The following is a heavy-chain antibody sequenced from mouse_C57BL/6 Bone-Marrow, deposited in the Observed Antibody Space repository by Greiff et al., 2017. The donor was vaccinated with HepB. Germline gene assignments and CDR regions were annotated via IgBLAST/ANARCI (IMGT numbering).Heavy chain of an antibody. J-gene: IGHJ1*03. Sequence: QVQLQQPGAELVRPGTSVKLSCKASGYTFTSYWMHWVKQRPGQGLEWIGVIDPSDSYTNYNQKFKGKATLTVDTSSSTAYMQLSSLTSEDSAVYYCARWTHYYGSSLWYFDVWGTGTTVTVSS. V-gene: IGHV1-59*01. CDR2: IDPSDSYT. CDR1: GYTFTSYW. CDR3: ARWTHYYGSSLWYFDV. D-gene: IGHD1-1*01.